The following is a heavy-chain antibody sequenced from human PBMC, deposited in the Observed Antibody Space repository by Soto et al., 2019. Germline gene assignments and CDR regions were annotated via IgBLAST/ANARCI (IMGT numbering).Heavy chain of an antibody. CDR1: GYTFTSYA. J-gene: IGHJ4*02. CDR2: INAGNGNT. D-gene: IGHD2-15*01. V-gene: IGHV1-3*01. Sequence: ASVKVSCKASGYTFTSYAMHWVRRAPGQRLEWMGWINAGNGNTKYSQKFQGRVTITRDTSASTAYMELSSLRSEDTAVYYCARDTLGYCSGGSCYDFDYWGQGTLVTVSS. CDR3: ARDTLGYCSGGSCYDFDY.